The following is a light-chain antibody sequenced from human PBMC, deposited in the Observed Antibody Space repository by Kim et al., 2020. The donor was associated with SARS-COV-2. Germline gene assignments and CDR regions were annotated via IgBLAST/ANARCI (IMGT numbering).Light chain of an antibody. CDR3: QQYASFPIT. Sequence: AFLGDRVTITGQASQDISRYVNWYQQRPGKAPKLLIYDASDFDAGVPSRFSGGGSGADFTLTIDSLQPEDVATYYCQQYASFPITFGQGTRLEIK. CDR1: QDISRY. V-gene: IGKV1-33*01. J-gene: IGKJ5*01. CDR2: DAS.